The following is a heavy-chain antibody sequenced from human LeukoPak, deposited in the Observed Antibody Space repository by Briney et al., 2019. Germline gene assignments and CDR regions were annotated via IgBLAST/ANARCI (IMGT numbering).Heavy chain of an antibody. Sequence: SETLSLTCTVSGGSVSSHYWTWIRQPPGKGLEWIGNIYYIGSTNYNPSLKSRLTISIDTSNNQFSLKLDSVTATDTAVYYCARGTHQSNTYSYENWFDPWGRGILVTVSS. CDR1: GGSVSSHY. J-gene: IGHJ5*02. D-gene: IGHD2/OR15-2a*01. V-gene: IGHV4-59*02. CDR2: IYYIGST. CDR3: ARGTHQSNTYSYENWFDP.